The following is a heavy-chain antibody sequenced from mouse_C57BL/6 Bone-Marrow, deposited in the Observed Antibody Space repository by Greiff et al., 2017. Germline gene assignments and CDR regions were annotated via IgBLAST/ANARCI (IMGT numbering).Heavy chain of an antibody. D-gene: IGHD1-1*01. Sequence: EVKVVESGGGLVKPGGSLKLSCAASGFTFSDYGMHWVRQAPEKGLEWVAYISSGSSTIYYADTVKGRFTISRDNAKNTLFLQMTSLRSEDTAMYYCARVNYGSSRYFDVWGTGTTVTVSS. J-gene: IGHJ1*03. V-gene: IGHV5-17*01. CDR2: ISSGSSTI. CDR3: ARVNYGSSRYFDV. CDR1: GFTFSDYG.